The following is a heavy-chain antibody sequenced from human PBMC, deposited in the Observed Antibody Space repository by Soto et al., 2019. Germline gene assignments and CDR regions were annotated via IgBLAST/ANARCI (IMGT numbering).Heavy chain of an antibody. J-gene: IGHJ4*02. CDR2: ISSSSSYI. V-gene: IGHV3-21*06. Sequence: PGGSLRLSCTGSGFTFSSSTMTWVRQGPGKGLEWVSSISSSSSYIYFADSLKGRFTISRDNAKNSLYLQMNSLRAEDTAVHYCARDIGEMSAVWGQGTQVTVSS. D-gene: IGHD3-10*01. CDR1: GFTFSSST. CDR3: ARDIGEMSAV.